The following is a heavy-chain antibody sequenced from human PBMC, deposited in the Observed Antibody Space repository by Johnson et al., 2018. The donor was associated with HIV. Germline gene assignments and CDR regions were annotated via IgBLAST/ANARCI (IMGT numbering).Heavy chain of an antibody. D-gene: IGHD3-22*01. J-gene: IGHJ3*02. Sequence: QVQLLESGGGVVQPGRSLRLSCAASGFTFSSYAMHWVRQAPGKGLEWVAVISYDGSNKYYADSVKGRFTISRDNSKNSLYLQMNSLRAEDTAVYYCASSTIVVIRPYDAFDIWGQGTMVTVSS. CDR3: ASSTIVVIRPYDAFDI. CDR1: GFTFSSYA. CDR2: ISYDGSNK. V-gene: IGHV3-30-3*01.